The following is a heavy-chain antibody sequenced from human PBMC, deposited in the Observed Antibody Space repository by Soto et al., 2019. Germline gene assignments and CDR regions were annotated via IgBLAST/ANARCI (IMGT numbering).Heavy chain of an antibody. CDR3: ARDPTGYYSDY. V-gene: IGHV4-31*03. CDR1: GGSISSGGYY. D-gene: IGHD3-9*01. J-gene: IGHJ4*02. Sequence: QVQLQESGPGLVKPSQTLSLTCTVSGGSISSGGYYWSWIRQHPGKGLEWIGYIYYSGSTYYNSSIKSRVIITVDTSKNQFSLKLSSVTAADTAVYYCARDPTGYYSDYWGQGILVTVSS. CDR2: IYYSGST.